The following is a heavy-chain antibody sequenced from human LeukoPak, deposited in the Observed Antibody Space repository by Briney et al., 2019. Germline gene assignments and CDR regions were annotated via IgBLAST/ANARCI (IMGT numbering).Heavy chain of an antibody. V-gene: IGHV3-23*01. D-gene: IGHD1-26*01. J-gene: IGHJ4*02. CDR1: GFTFSSYG. CDR3: AKREGSGWELLFYFDY. CDR2: ISGSGGST. Sequence: GGSLRLSCAASGFTFSSYGMSWVRQAPGKGLEWVSAISGSGGSTYYADSVKGRFTISRDNSKNTLYLQMNSLRAEDTAVYYCAKREGSGWELLFYFDYWGQGTLVTVSS.